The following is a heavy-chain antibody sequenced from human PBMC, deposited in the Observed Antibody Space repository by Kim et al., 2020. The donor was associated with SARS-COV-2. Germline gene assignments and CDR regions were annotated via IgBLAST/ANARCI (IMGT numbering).Heavy chain of an antibody. J-gene: IGHJ4*02. V-gene: IGHV3-43*02. CDR1: GFTFDDYA. D-gene: IGHD6-19*01. CDR3: VRGQQWLIKN. Sequence: GGSLRLSCAASGFTFDDYALHWVRQVPGKGLEWVSLISRDGGEIKYADSVKGRFTISRDNSKKSVYLQMNSLRSEDTALYYCVRGQQWLIKNWGQGTQVTVSS. CDR2: ISRDGGEI.